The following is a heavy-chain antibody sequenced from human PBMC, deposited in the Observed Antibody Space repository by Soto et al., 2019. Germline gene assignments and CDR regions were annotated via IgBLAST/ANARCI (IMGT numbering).Heavy chain of an antibody. D-gene: IGHD2-2*01. CDR1: GFNFRGYW. J-gene: IGHJ4*02. CDR3: ARDVGFDYAN. CDR2: MNEDGSEI. V-gene: IGHV3-7*01. Sequence: EVQLVESGGALVQPGGSLRISCVVSGFNFRGYWMSWVRQAPGKGLEWVATMNEDGSEIYYVGSVKGRFAISRDNDENSFHRQMNYVSAADTGGYFCARDVGFDYANWGQGTLVTVSS.